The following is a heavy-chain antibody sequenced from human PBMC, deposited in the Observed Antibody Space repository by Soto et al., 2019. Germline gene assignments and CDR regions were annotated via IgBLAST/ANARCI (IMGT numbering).Heavy chain of an antibody. CDR1: GYTFTSYG. V-gene: IGHV1-18*01. Sequence: ASLKVSCKASGYTFTSYGISWVRQAPGQGLEWMGWISAYNGNTNYAQKLQGRVTMTTDTSTSTAYMELRSLRSDDTAVYYCARDLNIVAQRAYLSDYWGQGTLVTVSS. D-gene: IGHD5-12*01. CDR3: ARDLNIVAQRAYLSDY. J-gene: IGHJ4*02. CDR2: ISAYNGNT.